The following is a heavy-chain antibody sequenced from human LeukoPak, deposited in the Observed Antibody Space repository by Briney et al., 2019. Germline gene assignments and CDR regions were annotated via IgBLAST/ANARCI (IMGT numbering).Heavy chain of an antibody. Sequence: SETLSLTCTVSGGSISSGDYYWSWTRQPPGRGLEWIGYIYYSGSTYYNPSLKSRVTISVDTSKNQFSLKLSSVTAADTAVYYCASSSGDWFDPWGQGTLVTVSS. CDR1: GGSISSGDYY. CDR2: IYYSGST. J-gene: IGHJ5*02. D-gene: IGHD2-15*01. V-gene: IGHV4-30-4*01. CDR3: ASSSGDWFDP.